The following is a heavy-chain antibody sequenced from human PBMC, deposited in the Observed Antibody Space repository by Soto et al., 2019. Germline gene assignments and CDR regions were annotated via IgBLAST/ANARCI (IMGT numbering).Heavy chain of an antibody. CDR3: ASRIPGYCSSTSCYYAFDI. CDR2: MNPNSGNT. Sequence: ASVKVSCKASGYTFTSYDINWVRQATGQGLEWMGWMNPNSGNTGYAQKIQGRVTMTRNTSISTAYMELSSLCFEDTAVFYCASRIPGYCSSTSCYYAFDIWGQGTMVTVSS. J-gene: IGHJ3*02. V-gene: IGHV1-8*01. D-gene: IGHD2-2*01. CDR1: GYTFTSYD.